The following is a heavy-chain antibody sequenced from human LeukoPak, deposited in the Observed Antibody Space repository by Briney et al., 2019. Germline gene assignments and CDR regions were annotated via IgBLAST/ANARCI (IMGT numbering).Heavy chain of an antibody. CDR3: ARYGPANYYGSGSYNGGFDY. J-gene: IGHJ4*02. Sequence: SETLSLTCAVYGGSFSGYYWSWIRQPPGKGLEWIGEINHSGSTNYNPSLKSRVTISVDTSKNQFSLKLSSVTAADTAVYYCARYGPANYYGSGSYNGGFDYWGQGTLVTVSS. V-gene: IGHV4-34*01. CDR1: GGSFSGYY. CDR2: INHSGST. D-gene: IGHD3-10*01.